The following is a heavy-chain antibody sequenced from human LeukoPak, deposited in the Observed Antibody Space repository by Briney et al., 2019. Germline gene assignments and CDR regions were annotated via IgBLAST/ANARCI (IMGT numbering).Heavy chain of an antibody. CDR3: ARDLSGITIHSSFDY. V-gene: IGHV1-2*02. D-gene: IGHD3-3*01. CDR1: GYTFTGYY. Sequence: ASVKVSCKASGYTFTGYYMHWVRQAPGQGLEWMGWINPNSGGTNYAQKFQGRVTMTRDTSISTAYMELSRLRSDDTAVYYCARDLSGITIHSSFDYWGQGTLVTVSS. CDR2: INPNSGGT. J-gene: IGHJ4*02.